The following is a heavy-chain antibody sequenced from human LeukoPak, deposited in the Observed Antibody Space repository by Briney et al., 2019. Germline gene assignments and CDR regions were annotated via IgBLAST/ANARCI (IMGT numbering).Heavy chain of an antibody. D-gene: IGHD6-13*01. J-gene: IGHJ3*02. V-gene: IGHV4-59*01. CDR3: ARGGGSSWYTAAFDI. CDR2: IYYSGST. Sequence: PSETLSLTCTVSGGSISSYYWSWTRQPPGKGLEWIGYIYYSGSTNYNPSLKSRVTISVDTSKNQFSLKLSSVTAADTAVYYCARGGGSSWYTAAFDIWGQGTMVTVSS. CDR1: GGSISSYY.